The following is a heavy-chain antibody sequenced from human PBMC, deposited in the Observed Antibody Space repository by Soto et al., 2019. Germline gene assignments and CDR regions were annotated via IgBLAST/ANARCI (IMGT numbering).Heavy chain of an antibody. CDR2: ISPIFGTA. J-gene: IGHJ6*02. Sequence: QVQLVQSGAEVKKPGSSVKVSCKASGDTFSSYAISWVRQAPGQGLEWMGGISPIFGTANYAQKFQARVTITADESTSTAYMELSSLRSEDTAVYYCARDGLSLRNYYYYGMDVWGQGTTVTVSS. CDR1: GDTFSSYA. CDR3: ARDGLSLRNYYYYGMDV. V-gene: IGHV1-69*01. D-gene: IGHD3-22*01.